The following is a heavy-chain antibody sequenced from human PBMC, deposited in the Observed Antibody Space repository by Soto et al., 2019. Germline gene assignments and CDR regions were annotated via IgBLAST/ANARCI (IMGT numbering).Heavy chain of an antibody. J-gene: IGHJ4*02. CDR1: AGSISSRDYY. CDR3: ARSLFNKRYYFVS. CDR2: INYSGIT. V-gene: IGHV4-30-4*01. D-gene: IGHD1-1*01. Sequence: PSETLSLTCTFSAGSISSRDYYWSWIRHSPGKGLEWIGYINYSGITNYNPSLKSRVTISSGTSKKHYSLKVTSVTAADTAVYYCARSLFNKRYYFVSWGQGALVTVYS.